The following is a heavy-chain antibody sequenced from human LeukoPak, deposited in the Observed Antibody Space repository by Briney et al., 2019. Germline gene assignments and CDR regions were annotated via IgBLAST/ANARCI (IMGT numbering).Heavy chain of an antibody. CDR1: GFTFSSYG. J-gene: IGHJ3*02. Sequence: GRSLRLSCAASGFTFSSYGMHWVLQAPGKGLEWVAVIWYDGSNKYYADSVKGRFTISRDNSKNTLYLQMNSLRAEDTAVYYCAIITGYSSGWYLRAFDIWGQGTMVTVSS. CDR3: AIITGYSSGWYLRAFDI. D-gene: IGHD6-19*01. CDR2: IWYDGSNK. V-gene: IGHV3-33*01.